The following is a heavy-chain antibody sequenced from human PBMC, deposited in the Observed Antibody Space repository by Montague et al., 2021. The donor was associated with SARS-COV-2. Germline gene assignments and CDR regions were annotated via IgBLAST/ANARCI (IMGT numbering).Heavy chain of an antibody. J-gene: IGHJ4*02. CDR3: ARGSITIGVKGTGAFDY. V-gene: IGHV3-30*04. Sequence: SLRLSCAVSGFTFRRYAMHWVRQAPGKGLEWVAVISYDGSSKYYXDSVKGRFTIARDNSQNTLNLQMNSLRSDDTSLYYCARGSITIGVKGTGAFDYWGQGTLVTVSS. CDR2: ISYDGSSK. D-gene: IGHD3-9*01. CDR1: GFTFRRYA.